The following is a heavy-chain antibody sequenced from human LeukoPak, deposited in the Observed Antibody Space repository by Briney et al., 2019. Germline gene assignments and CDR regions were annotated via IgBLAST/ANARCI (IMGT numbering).Heavy chain of an antibody. Sequence: GASVKVSCKASGYTFTGYYMHWVRQAPGQGLEWMGIINPSGGSTSYAQKFQGRVTMTRDTSTSTVYMELSSLRSEDTAVYYCARGQSPMVRGVINAYYFDYWGQGTLVTVSS. CDR3: ARGQSPMVRGVINAYYFDY. V-gene: IGHV1-46*01. CDR2: INPSGGST. D-gene: IGHD3-10*01. CDR1: GYTFTGYY. J-gene: IGHJ4*02.